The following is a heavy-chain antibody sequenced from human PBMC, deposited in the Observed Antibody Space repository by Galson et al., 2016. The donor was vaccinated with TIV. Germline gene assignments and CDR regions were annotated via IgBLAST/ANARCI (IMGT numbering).Heavy chain of an antibody. Sequence: SGAEVKEPGESLKISCKVSGYSFTSNWIGWVRQMPGKGLEWIGIIYPGDSHTRYSPSFEGQATISADKSTSTAYLQWSSLKASDTAMYYCATVPGYSGYAYGWFDPWGQGTLVTVSS. CDR3: ATVPGYSGYAYGWFDP. CDR2: IYPGDSHT. D-gene: IGHD5-12*01. J-gene: IGHJ5*02. CDR1: GYSFTSNW. V-gene: IGHV5-51*03.